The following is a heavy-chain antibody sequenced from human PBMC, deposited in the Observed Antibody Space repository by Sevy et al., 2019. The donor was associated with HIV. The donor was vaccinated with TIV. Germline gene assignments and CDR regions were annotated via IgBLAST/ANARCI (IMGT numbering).Heavy chain of an antibody. CDR2: IYSGGNT. CDR3: ARETVGGYDP. J-gene: IGHJ5*02. D-gene: IGHD1-26*01. Sequence: GGSLRLSCAASGFTVSNDYMSWVRQAPGKGLEWVSVIYSGGNTYYADSVKGRFTISRDNSKNMVYLQMNSLGAEDTAVYYCARETVGGYDPWGQGTLVTVSS. V-gene: IGHV3-53*01. CDR1: GFTVSNDY.